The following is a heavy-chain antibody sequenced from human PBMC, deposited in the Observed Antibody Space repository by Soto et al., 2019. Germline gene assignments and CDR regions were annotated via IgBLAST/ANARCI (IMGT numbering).Heavy chain of an antibody. J-gene: IGHJ4*02. CDR1: GGSMSDYF. CDR2: KSISGST. D-gene: IGHD3-16*01. V-gene: IGHV4-4*07. CDR3: ARSLGSAAGWSFDV. Sequence: SETLSLTCTVSGGSMSDYFWTWIRLPAGKRLEWIGRKSISGSTDYNPSLKGRASMSVDTSKNQFSLCLISVTAADTALYYCARSLGSAAGWSFDVWGQGILVTVSS.